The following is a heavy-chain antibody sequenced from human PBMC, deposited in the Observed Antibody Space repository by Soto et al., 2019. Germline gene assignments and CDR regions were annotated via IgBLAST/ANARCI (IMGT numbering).Heavy chain of an antibody. V-gene: IGHV3-66*01. Sequence: EVQLVESGGGLVQPGGSLRLSCAASGFTVSSNYMSWVRQAPGKGLEWVSVIYSGGSTYYADSVKGRFTISRDNSKNTLYLQMNSLRAEDTAVYYCARATGITGTTDYFDYWGQGTLVTVSS. CDR3: ARATGITGTTDYFDY. CDR1: GFTVSSNY. D-gene: IGHD1-7*01. CDR2: IYSGGST. J-gene: IGHJ4*02.